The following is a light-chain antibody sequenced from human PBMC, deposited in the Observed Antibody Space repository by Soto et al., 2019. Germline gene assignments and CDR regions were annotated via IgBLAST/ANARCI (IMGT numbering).Light chain of an antibody. V-gene: IGKV3-20*01. Sequence: EIVLTQSPGTLSLSPGERATLSCRASQSVSSSYFAWYQQKPGQAPRLLIYGASSRDTGIPDRFSGSGSGTDFTLTISRLEPEDFALYSCHQDGNSPPTYNFGQGTKLAIK. J-gene: IGKJ2*01. CDR1: QSVSSSY. CDR3: HQDGNSPPTYN. CDR2: GAS.